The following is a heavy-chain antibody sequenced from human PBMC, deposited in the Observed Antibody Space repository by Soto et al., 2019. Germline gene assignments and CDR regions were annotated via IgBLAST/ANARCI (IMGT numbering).Heavy chain of an antibody. D-gene: IGHD2-21*02. CDR1: GFAFSSFE. CDR2: INSGGTNR. Sequence: GGSLRLSCAASGFAFSSFEMNLLRQSPGKGLEWVSYINSGGTNRYYADSVKGRFTISRDDAKNSLFLQMNSLRSEDTAIYYCARGIRNHYGPSGDYPHENIWRLATLVTXSS. J-gene: IGHJ4*02. V-gene: IGHV3-48*03. CDR3: ARGIRNHYGPSGDYPHENI.